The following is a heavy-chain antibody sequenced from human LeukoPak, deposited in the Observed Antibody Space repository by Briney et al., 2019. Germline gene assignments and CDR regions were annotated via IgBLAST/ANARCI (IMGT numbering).Heavy chain of an antibody. CDR1: GGSVSSGTYY. Sequence: SETLSLTCTVSGGSVSSGTYYWSWIPQPAGKGLEWIGHFYINEHTNYNPSLKSRVTISVDTSKNQFSLKLSSVTAADTAVYYCARSHRSGFGETPRRYFHYWGQGTLVTVSS. V-gene: IGHV4-61*09. CDR2: FYINEHT. CDR3: ARSHRSGFGETPRRYFHY. D-gene: IGHD3-10*01. J-gene: IGHJ4*02.